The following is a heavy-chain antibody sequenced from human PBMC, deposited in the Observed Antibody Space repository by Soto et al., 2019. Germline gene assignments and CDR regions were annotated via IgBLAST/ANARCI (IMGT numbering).Heavy chain of an antibody. V-gene: IGHV1-69*01. CDR1: GGTFSSYA. Sequence: QVQLVQSGAEVKKPGSSVKVSCKASGGTFSSYAISWVRQAPGQGLEWMGGIIPIFGTANYAQKFQGRDTITEDEATSTAYMELSSLRSGDTAVDYCARRPTAYSSGWYYFDYWGQGTLVTVSS. CDR2: IIPIFGTA. D-gene: IGHD6-19*01. CDR3: ARRPTAYSSGWYYFDY. J-gene: IGHJ4*02.